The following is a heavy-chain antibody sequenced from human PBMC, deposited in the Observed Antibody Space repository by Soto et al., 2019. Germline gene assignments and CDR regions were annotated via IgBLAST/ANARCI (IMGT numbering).Heavy chain of an antibody. D-gene: IGHD2-2*01. CDR3: ARDQGSCPPCRGAFDI. J-gene: IGHJ3*02. CDR2: IIPIFGTE. V-gene: IGHV1-69*13. CDR1: GGTFSSYA. Sequence: ALVKVSCKASGGTFSSYAISWVRQAPGQGLEWMGGIIPIFGTENYAQKFQGRVTITAEESTRTAYMELSSLGSEDTAVYYCARDQGSCPPCRGAFDIWGQGTMVTVSS.